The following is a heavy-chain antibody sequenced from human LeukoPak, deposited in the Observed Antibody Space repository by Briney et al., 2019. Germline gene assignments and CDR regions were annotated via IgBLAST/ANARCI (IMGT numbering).Heavy chain of an antibody. CDR1: GYTFTGYY. CDR2: INPNSGGT. Sequence: ASVKASCKAPGYTFTGYYMHWVRQAPGQGLAWMGWINPNSGGTNYAQKFQGRVTMTRDTSISTAYMELSRLRSDDTAVYYCARDKVPANYYYGMDVWGQGTTVTVSS. D-gene: IGHD2-2*01. CDR3: ARDKVPANYYYGMDV. J-gene: IGHJ6*02. V-gene: IGHV1-2*02.